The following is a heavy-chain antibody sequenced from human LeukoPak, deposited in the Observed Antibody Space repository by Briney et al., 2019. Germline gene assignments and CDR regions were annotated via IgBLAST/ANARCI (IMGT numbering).Heavy chain of an antibody. Sequence: GGSLRLSCAASGFTFSSYSMNWVRQAPGKGLEWVSYISSSSSTIYYADSVKGRFTISRDNAKNSLYLQMNSLRAEDTAVYYCARDYLYYYYMDVWGKGTTVTISS. V-gene: IGHV3-48*04. J-gene: IGHJ6*03. CDR3: ARDYLYYYYMDV. CDR1: GFTFSSYS. CDR2: ISSSSSTI.